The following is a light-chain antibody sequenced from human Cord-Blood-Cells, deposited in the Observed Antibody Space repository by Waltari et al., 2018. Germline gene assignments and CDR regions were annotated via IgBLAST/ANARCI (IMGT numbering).Light chain of an antibody. V-gene: IGKV3-20*01. CDR2: GAS. CDR1: KSVSSSY. CDR3: HHYGSSPLT. Sequence: EIVLTQSPGTLSLSPGERATLSCRASKSVSSSYLAWYQQKPGQAPRLLVYGASSRATGIPDRFSGSGSGLDFTLTIRRLETEDFSVYYCHHYGSSPLTFGEGTKVEIK. J-gene: IGKJ4*01.